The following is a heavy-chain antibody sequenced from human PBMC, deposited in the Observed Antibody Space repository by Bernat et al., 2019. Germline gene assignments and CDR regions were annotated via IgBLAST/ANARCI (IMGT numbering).Heavy chain of an antibody. Sequence: QLQLQESGPGLVKPSETLSLTCTVSGCSISSSSYYWGWIRQPPGKGLEWIGSIYYSGSTYYNPSLKSRVTITVDTSKNQFSLKLSSVTAADTAVYYCARPGSIAAADYFDYWGQGTLVTVSS. V-gene: IGHV4-39*01. J-gene: IGHJ4*02. CDR1: GCSISSSSYY. D-gene: IGHD6-13*01. CDR3: ARPGSIAAADYFDY. CDR2: IYYSGST.